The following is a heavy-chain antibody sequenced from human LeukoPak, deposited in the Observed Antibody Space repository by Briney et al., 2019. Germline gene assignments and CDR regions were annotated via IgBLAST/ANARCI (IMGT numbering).Heavy chain of an antibody. Sequence: SETLSLTCTVSGASVSSGSYYWSWIRQPPGKGLEWIGYIYYSGSTNYNPSLKSRVTISLDKSKNQFSLRLSSVTAADTAVYYCARRLAAAGYGMDVWGQGTTVTVSS. CDR3: ARRLAAAGYGMDV. D-gene: IGHD6-13*01. CDR2: IYYSGST. CDR1: GASVSSGSYY. J-gene: IGHJ6*02. V-gene: IGHV4-61*01.